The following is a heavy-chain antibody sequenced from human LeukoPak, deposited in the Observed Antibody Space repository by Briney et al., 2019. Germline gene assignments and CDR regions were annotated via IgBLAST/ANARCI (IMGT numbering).Heavy chain of an antibody. V-gene: IGHV4-39*01. CDR3: ARLNVDTDN. J-gene: IGHJ4*02. Sequence: SETLSLTCTVSGGSISSCSYYWGWIRQPPGKGLEWIGSIYYSGSTYYNPSLKSRVTISVDTSKNQFSLKLSSVTAADTAVYYCARLNVDTDNWGQGTLVTVSS. CDR1: GGSISSCSYY. CDR2: IYYSGST. D-gene: IGHD5-18*01.